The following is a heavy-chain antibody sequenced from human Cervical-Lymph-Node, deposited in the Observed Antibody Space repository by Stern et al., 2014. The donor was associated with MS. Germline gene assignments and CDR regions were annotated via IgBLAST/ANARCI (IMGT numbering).Heavy chain of an antibody. D-gene: IGHD3-9*01. CDR2: IYYNGRT. CDR3: ARHFKLTGMDV. CDR1: GVSISDHSFY. J-gene: IGHJ6*02. V-gene: IGHV4-39*01. Sequence: QLQLQEAGPGLVKPSETLSLICNVDGVSISDHSFYWGWIRQPPGTGLEWIASIYYNGRTYYNPSLKSRVSISVDPSSNQISLHLSSVTAADTAVYYCARHFKLTGMDVWGQGTTVTVSS.